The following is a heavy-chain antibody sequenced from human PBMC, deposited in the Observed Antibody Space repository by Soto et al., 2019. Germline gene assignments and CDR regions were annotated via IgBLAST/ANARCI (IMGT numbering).Heavy chain of an antibody. CDR1: GFTFTNYW. Sequence: GGSLRLSCAASGFTFTNYWMHWVRQAPGKGLVWISRINTDETATHYADYVKGRFTISRVNAKNTLYLQMNNLRAVDSAVYYCTRLGYGSAKAFDSWGQGTLVPSPQ. CDR3: TRLGYGSAKAFDS. D-gene: IGHD3-10*01. J-gene: IGHJ4*02. CDR2: INTDETAT. V-gene: IGHV3-74*01.